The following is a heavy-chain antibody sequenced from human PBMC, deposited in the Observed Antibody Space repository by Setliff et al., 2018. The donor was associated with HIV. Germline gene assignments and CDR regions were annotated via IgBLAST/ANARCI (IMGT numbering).Heavy chain of an antibody. Sequence: ASVKVSCKASGYRFTGFAIHWVRQAPGQRFEWMGGINAGTGNTKYSQKFQDRVTISRDIHANTAYMELSSLRSEDTAIYYCARSLREYSYGSPDYWGPGTLVTVS. CDR1: GYRFTGFA. D-gene: IGHD5-18*01. CDR3: ARSLREYSYGSPDY. V-gene: IGHV1-3*01. CDR2: INAGTGNT. J-gene: IGHJ4*02.